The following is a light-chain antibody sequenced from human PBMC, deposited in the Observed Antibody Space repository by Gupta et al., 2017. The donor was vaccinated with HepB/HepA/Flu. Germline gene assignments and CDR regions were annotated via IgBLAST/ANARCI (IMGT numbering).Light chain of an antibody. J-gene: IGKJ1*01. Sequence: DIVLTQSPDSLAVSLGERATINCKSSQSDLYSSNNKYYLAWHQRKPGQPPKLIIYWASTREAGVPDRGRSSGCGKDFTLTSSSQQAEDVAVYYWQHYITPPTFGQGTKVEIK. CDR2: WAS. V-gene: IGKV4-1*01. CDR3: QHYITPPT. CDR1: QSDLYSSNNKYY.